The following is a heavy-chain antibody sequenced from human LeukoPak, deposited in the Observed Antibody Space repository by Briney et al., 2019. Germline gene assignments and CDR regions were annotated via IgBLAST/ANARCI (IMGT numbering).Heavy chain of an antibody. CDR1: GYSFTSYW. Sequence: GESLKISCKGTGYSFTSYWIGWVRQMPGKGLGWMGIIYPGDSDTRYSPSFQGQVTISADKSISTAYLQWSSLKASDTAMYYCARRTTQYYYDSSGYYGYDAFDIWGQGTMVTVSS. D-gene: IGHD3-22*01. J-gene: IGHJ3*02. CDR2: IYPGDSDT. CDR3: ARRTTQYYYDSSGYYGYDAFDI. V-gene: IGHV5-51*01.